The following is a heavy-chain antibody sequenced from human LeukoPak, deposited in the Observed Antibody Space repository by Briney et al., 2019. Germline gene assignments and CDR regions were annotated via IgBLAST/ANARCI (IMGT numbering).Heavy chain of an antibody. CDR1: GGTFSSYA. V-gene: IGHV1-69*05. D-gene: IGHD2-8*01. CDR3: ARGGVPLPYYFDY. Sequence: SVKVSCKASGGTFSSYAISWVRQAPGQGLEWMGGIIPIFGTANYAQKFQGRVTITTDESTSTTYMELSSLRSEDTAVYYCARGGVPLPYYFDYWGQGTLVTVSS. CDR2: IIPIFGTA. J-gene: IGHJ4*02.